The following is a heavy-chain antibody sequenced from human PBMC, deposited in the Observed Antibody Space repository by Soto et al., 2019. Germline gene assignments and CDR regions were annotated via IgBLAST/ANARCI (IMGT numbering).Heavy chain of an antibody. Sequence: EVVLLESVGGLEQPGGSLRLSCAASGFIFENFGMSWVRQAPGKWLEWISSISGSGFKKYYADSVKGRFTISRDNYKSTVYLELNNLSAEDTAVYHCAKNQGVELVPLATVDWFDPWGQGSVVTVSS. CDR3: AKNQGVELVPLATVDWFDP. J-gene: IGHJ5*02. D-gene: IGHD1-26*01. CDR2: ISGSGFKK. V-gene: IGHV3-23*01. CDR1: GFIFENFG.